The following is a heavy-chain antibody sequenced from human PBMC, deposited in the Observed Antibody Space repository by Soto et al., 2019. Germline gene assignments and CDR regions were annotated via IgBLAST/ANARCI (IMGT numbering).Heavy chain of an antibody. J-gene: IGHJ4*02. D-gene: IGHD3-22*01. CDR2: IYYSGST. CDR1: GGSISSGDYY. V-gene: IGHV4-30-4*01. Sequence: QVQLQESGPGLVKPSQTLSLTCTVSGGSISSGDYYWSWIRQPPGKGLEWIGYIYYSGSTYYNPSLKSRVTIAVDTSKNQFSLKLSSVTAADTAVYYCARVDSSGYQPFDYWGQGTLVTVSS. CDR3: ARVDSSGYQPFDY.